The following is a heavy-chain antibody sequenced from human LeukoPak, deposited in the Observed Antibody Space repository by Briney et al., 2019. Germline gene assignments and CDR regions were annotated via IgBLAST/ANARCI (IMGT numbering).Heavy chain of an antibody. V-gene: IGHV3-23*01. D-gene: IGHD3-22*01. Sequence: GGSLRLSCAASGFTFSSYAMSWVRQAPGKGLEWVSAISGSGGSAYYADSVKGRFTISRDNSKNTLYLQMNSLRAGDTAVYYCAKDITRNYYDSSGYFFDYWGQGTLVTVSS. J-gene: IGHJ4*02. CDR1: GFTFSSYA. CDR3: AKDITRNYYDSSGYFFDY. CDR2: ISGSGGSA.